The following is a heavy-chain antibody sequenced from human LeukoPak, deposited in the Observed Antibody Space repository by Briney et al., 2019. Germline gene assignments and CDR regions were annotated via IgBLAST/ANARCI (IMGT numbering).Heavy chain of an antibody. V-gene: IGHV1-8*01. CDR2: MNPNSGNT. CDR3: ARAGLLIAAAGNFPGY. Sequence: GASVKVSRKASGYTFTSYDINWVRQATGQGLEWMGWMNPNSGNTGYAQKFQGRVTMTRNTSISTAYMELSSLRSEDTAVYYCARAGLLIAAAGNFPGYWGQGTLVTVSS. CDR1: GYTFTSYD. J-gene: IGHJ4*02. D-gene: IGHD6-13*01.